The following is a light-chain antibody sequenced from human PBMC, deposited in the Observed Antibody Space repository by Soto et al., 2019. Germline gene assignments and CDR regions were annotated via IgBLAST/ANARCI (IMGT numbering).Light chain of an antibody. CDR2: AAS. CDR3: QQSYSTPRT. Sequence: DIQMTQSPSSLSASVGDRVTITCRASQAIGTALGWYQQKPGKAPKRLIYAASSLQSGAPPRFSGSGSGTDFTLTISSLQPEDFATYYCQQSYSTPRTFGQGTKVDIK. CDR1: QAIGTA. V-gene: IGKV1-39*01. J-gene: IGKJ1*01.